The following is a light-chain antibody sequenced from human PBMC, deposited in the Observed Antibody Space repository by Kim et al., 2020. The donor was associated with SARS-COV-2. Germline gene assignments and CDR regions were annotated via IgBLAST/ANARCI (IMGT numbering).Light chain of an antibody. Sequence: PRERATLTYRASQSVSTYLDLYQQKPGQATRLLIYDASNRATGSPDRFSGSGSGTDFTLTISSLESEDFAVYYCQQRSNWPPALTFGGGTKVDIK. J-gene: IGKJ4*01. V-gene: IGKV3-11*01. CDR1: QSVSTY. CDR2: DAS. CDR3: QQRSNWPPALT.